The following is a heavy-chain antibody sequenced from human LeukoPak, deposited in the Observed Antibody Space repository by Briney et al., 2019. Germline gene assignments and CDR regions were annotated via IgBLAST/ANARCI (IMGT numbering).Heavy chain of an antibody. CDR2: IKQDGSEK. D-gene: IGHD3-3*01. J-gene: IGHJ6*02. CDR3: ARDPTYYDFWSGYANYGMDV. Sequence: GGSLRLSCAASGFTFSRHWMTWVRQAPGKGLEWVANIKQDGSEKYYVDSVKGRFTISRDNAENSLYLQMNSLRAEDTAVYYCARDPTYYDFWSGYANYGMDVWGQGTTVTVSS. V-gene: IGHV3-7*01. CDR1: GFTFSRHW.